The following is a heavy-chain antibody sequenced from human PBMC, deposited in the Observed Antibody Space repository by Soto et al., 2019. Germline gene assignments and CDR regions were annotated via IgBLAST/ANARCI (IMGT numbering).Heavy chain of an antibody. V-gene: IGHV3-15*01. CDR3: TTLNDSSNGNFDY. CDR2: IKSKTDGGTT. D-gene: IGHD4-4*01. Sequence: EVQLVESGGGLVKPGGSLRLSCAASGFTFSNAWMSWVRQAPGKGLEWVGRIKSKTDGGTTDYAAPVKGRFTISRDDSKNTLYLQMNSLKTEDTAVYYCTTLNDSSNGNFDYWGQGTLVPVSS. J-gene: IGHJ4*02. CDR1: GFTFSNAW.